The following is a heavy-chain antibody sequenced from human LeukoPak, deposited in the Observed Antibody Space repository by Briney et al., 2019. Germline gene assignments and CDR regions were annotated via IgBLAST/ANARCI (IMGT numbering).Heavy chain of an antibody. V-gene: IGHV1-69*05. J-gene: IGHJ3*02. CDR1: GYTFTSYA. CDR3: ARDGYDSSGYRPGFLFDI. D-gene: IGHD3-22*01. CDR2: IIPIFGTA. Sequence: ASVKVSCKASGYTFTSYAISWVRQAPGQGLEWMGGIIPIFGTANYAQKFQGRVTITTDESTSTAYMELSSLRSEDTAVYYCARDGYDSSGYRPGFLFDIWGQGTMVTVSS.